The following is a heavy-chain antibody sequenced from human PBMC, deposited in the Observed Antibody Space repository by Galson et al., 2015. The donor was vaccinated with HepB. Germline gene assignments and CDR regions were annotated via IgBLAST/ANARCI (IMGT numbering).Heavy chain of an antibody. J-gene: IGHJ4*02. CDR3: AKDHARGSSGWYGY. Sequence: SLRLSCAASGFTFSSYAMSWVRQAPGKGLEWVSAISGSGGSTYYADSVKGRFTISRDNSKNTLYLQMNSLRAEDTAVYYCAKDHARGSSGWYGYWGQGTLVTVSS. CDR1: GFTFSSYA. CDR2: ISGSGGST. D-gene: IGHD6-19*01. V-gene: IGHV3-23*01.